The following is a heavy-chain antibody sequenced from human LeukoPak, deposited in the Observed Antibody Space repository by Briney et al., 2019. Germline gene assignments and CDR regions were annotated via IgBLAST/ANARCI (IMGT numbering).Heavy chain of an antibody. CDR2: IRSGGSTT. CDR1: GFTFSSYS. D-gene: IGHD1-26*01. J-gene: IGHJ4*02. Sequence: GSLRLSCAASGFTFSSYSMNWVRQAPGKGLEWVSYIRSGGSTTYYAGSVKGRFTVSRDNAKNSLYLQMNSLRAEDTAVYYCARDHMGYDYWGQGTLVTVSS. V-gene: IGHV3-48*04. CDR3: ARDHMGYDY.